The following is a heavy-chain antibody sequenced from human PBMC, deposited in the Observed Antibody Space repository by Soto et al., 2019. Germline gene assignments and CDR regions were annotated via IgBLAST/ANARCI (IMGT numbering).Heavy chain of an antibody. Sequence: QVQLQESGPGLVKPSETLSLTCTVSVASITTYYWSWFRQPPGQGLESLGYIYHTGVTNSNPSRRGRLSISIDTAKNQFSLKLSSVTSADTAIYYCARTARVPDFWGPGILVTVSS. CDR1: VASITTYY. CDR2: IYHTGVT. CDR3: ARTARVPDF. J-gene: IGHJ4*02. D-gene: IGHD2-2*01. V-gene: IGHV4-59*01.